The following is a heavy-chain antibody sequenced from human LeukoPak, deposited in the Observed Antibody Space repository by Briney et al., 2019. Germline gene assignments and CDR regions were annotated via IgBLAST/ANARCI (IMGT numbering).Heavy chain of an antibody. CDR1: GFTFSSYE. CDR2: ISSSGSTI. V-gene: IGHV3-48*03. D-gene: IGHD1-26*01. CDR3: ARENSGSYYQFDC. Sequence: PGGSLRLSCAASGFTFSSYEMNWVRQAPGKGLEWVSYISSSGSTIYYADSVKGRFTIPRDNAKNSLYLQMNSLRPEDTAVYYCARENSGSYYQFDCWGQGTLVTVSS. J-gene: IGHJ4*02.